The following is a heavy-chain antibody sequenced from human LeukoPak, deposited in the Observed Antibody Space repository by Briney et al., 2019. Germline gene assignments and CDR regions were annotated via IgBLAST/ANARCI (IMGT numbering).Heavy chain of an antibody. V-gene: IGHV3-23*01. J-gene: IGHJ4*02. Sequence: GGSLRLSCAASGFTFSTYDMYWVRQAPGKGLECVASISRNSGAYTYYAASVKGRFTISRDNSRSTLYLQMNGLRAEDTAVYYCPKKGQNGDYGKPDWGQGTLVTVSS. D-gene: IGHD4-17*01. CDR1: GFTFSTYD. CDR2: ISRNSGAYT. CDR3: PKKGQNGDYGKPD.